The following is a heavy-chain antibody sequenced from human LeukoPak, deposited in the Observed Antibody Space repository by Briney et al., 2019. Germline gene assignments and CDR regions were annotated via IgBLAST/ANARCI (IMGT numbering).Heavy chain of an antibody. V-gene: IGHV3-73*01. Sequence: GGSLRLSCTASGFTFSGAAMHWVRQASGKGPEWVGHIRSKPNNYATAYAASVKGRFTISRDDSKNTAYLQMNSLKIEDTAVYYCTRPLGAAAGTYFNPWGQGTLVTVSS. CDR1: GFTFSGAA. CDR3: TRPLGAAAGTYFNP. J-gene: IGHJ5*02. D-gene: IGHD6-13*01. CDR2: IRSKPNNYAT.